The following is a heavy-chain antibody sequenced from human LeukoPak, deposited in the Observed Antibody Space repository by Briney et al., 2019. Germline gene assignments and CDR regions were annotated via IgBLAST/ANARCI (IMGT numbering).Heavy chain of an antibody. J-gene: IGHJ4*02. CDR2: INHSVST. D-gene: IGHD1-26*01. CDR3: ARANRYSGSYRIFDY. Sequence: SETLSLTCAVYGGSFSGYYWSWIRQPPGKGLEWIGEINHSVSTNYNPSLKSRVTISVDTSKNQSSLKLSSVTAADTAVYYCARANRYSGSYRIFDYWGQGTLVTVSS. CDR1: GGSFSGYY. V-gene: IGHV4-34*01.